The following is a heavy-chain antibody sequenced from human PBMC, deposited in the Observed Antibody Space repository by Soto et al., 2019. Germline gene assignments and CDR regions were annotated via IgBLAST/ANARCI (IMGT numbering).Heavy chain of an antibody. V-gene: IGHV4-30-2*01. D-gene: IGHD4-17*01. J-gene: IGHJ5*02. CDR2: IYHSGYT. CDR3: ARDDLYGGWFDP. CDR1: GGSISSGGYS. Sequence: QLQLQESGSGLVKPSQTLSLTCAVSGGSISSGGYSWNWIRQPPGKGLEWIGYIYHSGYTYYNPSRKSRVTISVDKSKNQFSLHLNSVTAADTAVYYCARDDLYGGWFDPWGQGTLVTVSS.